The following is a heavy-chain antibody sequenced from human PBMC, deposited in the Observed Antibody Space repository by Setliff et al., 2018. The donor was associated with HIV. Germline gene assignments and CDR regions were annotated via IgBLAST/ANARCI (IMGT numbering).Heavy chain of an antibody. V-gene: IGHV3-49*03. Sequence: PGGSLRLSCATSGFTFGDYPMSWFRQAPGKGLEWVSFIRTKAYRGTTEYAASVEGRFTISRDDSTSIAYLQMNSLRTEDTAVYYCARKTYYYDNSKGYFDYWGQGTLVTVSS. D-gene: IGHD3-22*01. CDR1: GFTFGDYP. J-gene: IGHJ4*02. CDR2: IRTKAYRGTT. CDR3: ARKTYYYDNSKGYFDY.